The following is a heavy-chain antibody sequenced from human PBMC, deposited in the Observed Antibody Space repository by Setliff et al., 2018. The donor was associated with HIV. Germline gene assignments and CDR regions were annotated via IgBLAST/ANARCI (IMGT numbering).Heavy chain of an antibody. CDR2: ISGSDGRT. D-gene: IGHD3-10*01. J-gene: IGHJ3*02. CDR3: TKDVPLTGGGALHI. V-gene: IGHV3-23*01. Sequence: GGSLRLSCAASGFTFSGFAMSWVRQAPGKGLEWVSAISGSDGRTFYADSVKGRFTISRDNSRNTLYLQMNSLRAEDTALYYCTKDVPLTGGGALHIWGQGTVVTVSS. CDR1: GFTFSGFA.